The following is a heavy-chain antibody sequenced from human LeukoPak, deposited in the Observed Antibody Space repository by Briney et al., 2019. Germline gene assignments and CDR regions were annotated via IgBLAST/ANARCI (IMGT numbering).Heavy chain of an antibody. V-gene: IGHV3-74*01. J-gene: IGHJ4*02. CDR2: MNADGSTI. CDR1: GFTFSNSW. Sequence: GGSLRLSCAASGFTFSNSWMHWVRQPPGKGLVWVSYMNADGSTIAHADFVRGRFTMSRDNASNILHLQMNSLTDEDTGVYFCVRGTSNWYGVDFWGRGTLVTVSS. D-gene: IGHD6-13*01. CDR3: VRGTSNWYGVDF.